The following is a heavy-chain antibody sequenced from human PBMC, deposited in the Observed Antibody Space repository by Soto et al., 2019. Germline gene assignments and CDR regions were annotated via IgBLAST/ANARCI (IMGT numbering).Heavy chain of an antibody. CDR2: IYYSGST. J-gene: IGHJ4*02. D-gene: IGHD3-10*01. CDR3: ARQIRYGSGSYYHFDY. Sequence: QLQLQESGPGLVKPSETLSLTCTVSGGSISTTSYYWGWIRQPPGKGLEWIGSIYYSGSTYYNPSLKSRVTISVDTSKTQFALKLSSVTAADTAVYYCARQIRYGSGSYYHFDYWGQGTLVTVSS. V-gene: IGHV4-39*01. CDR1: GGSISTTSYY.